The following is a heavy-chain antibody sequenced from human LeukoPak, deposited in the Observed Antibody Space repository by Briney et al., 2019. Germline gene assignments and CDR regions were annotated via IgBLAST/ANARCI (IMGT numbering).Heavy chain of an antibody. CDR1: GGSISSGDYY. CDR2: IYYSGST. D-gene: IGHD6-19*01. CDR3: ARLPPDSGWYYFDY. V-gene: IGHV4-61*08. J-gene: IGHJ4*02. Sequence: SQTLSLTCTVSGGSISSGDYYWSWIRQPPGKGLEWIGYIYYSGSTNYNPSLKSRVTISVDTSRNQFSLKLSSVTAADTAVYYCARLPPDSGWYYFDYWGQGTLVTVSS.